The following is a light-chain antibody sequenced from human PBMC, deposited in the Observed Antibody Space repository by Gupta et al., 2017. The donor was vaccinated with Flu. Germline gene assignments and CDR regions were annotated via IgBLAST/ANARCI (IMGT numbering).Light chain of an antibody. CDR3: SSYRSSSTLYV. Sequence: ITISCTGTSSDVGGSNNVSWYQQHPDKAPRLMIYEVNNRPSGVSNRFSGSKSGNTASLTISGLQAEDEADFYCSSYRSSSTLYVFGTGTKVTVL. CDR2: EVN. V-gene: IGLV2-14*01. J-gene: IGLJ1*01. CDR1: SSDVGGSNN.